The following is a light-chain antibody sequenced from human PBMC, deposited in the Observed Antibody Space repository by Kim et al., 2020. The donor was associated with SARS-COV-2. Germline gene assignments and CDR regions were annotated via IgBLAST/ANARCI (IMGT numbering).Light chain of an antibody. CDR2: LDADGSH. CDR1: SGHSSDS. J-gene: IGLJ2*01. V-gene: IGLV4-69*01. Sequence: ASVNLTCTLTSGHSSDSIAWHQQQPEKGPRYLMRLDADGSHNKGDGIPARFSGSSSGTERYLTISSLQSEDEADYFCQTWGTGIVVFGGGTKVTVL. CDR3: QTWGTGIVV.